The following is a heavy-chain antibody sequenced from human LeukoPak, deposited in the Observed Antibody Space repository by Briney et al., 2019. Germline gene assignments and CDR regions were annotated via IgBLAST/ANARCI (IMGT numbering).Heavy chain of an antibody. Sequence: GGSLRLSCAASGFTFSDYYMIWIRQAPGKGLEWVSYISKSGDNANYADSVKGRFTISRDNAKNSLYLQINSLRAEDTAVYYCAKDGRITMIVVVTLGDFDYWGQGTLVTVSS. CDR3: AKDGRITMIVVVTLGDFDY. CDR2: ISKSGDNA. J-gene: IGHJ4*02. V-gene: IGHV3-11*05. D-gene: IGHD3-22*01. CDR1: GFTFSDYY.